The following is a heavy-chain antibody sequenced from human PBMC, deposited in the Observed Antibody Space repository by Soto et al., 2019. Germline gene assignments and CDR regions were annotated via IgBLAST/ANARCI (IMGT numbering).Heavy chain of an antibody. CDR2: INPNSGAT. Sequence: QVQLVLSGAEVKKPGTSVKVSCKASGYTFTGYFIHWLRHAPGQGLEWMGRINPNSGATNYARKFHDRVTMTRDTSINTAYMELSSLRSDDTAIYYCANLPPTPDWFDPWGQGTLVTVSS. V-gene: IGHV1-2*06. D-gene: IGHD2-15*01. CDR3: ANLPPTPDWFDP. J-gene: IGHJ5*02. CDR1: GYTFTGYF.